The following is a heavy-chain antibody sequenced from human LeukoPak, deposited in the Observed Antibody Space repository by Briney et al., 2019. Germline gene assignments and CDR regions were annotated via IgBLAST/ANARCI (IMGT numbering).Heavy chain of an antibody. D-gene: IGHD3-22*01. Sequence: GASVKVSCKASGYTFTSYAMHWVRQAPGQRLEWMGWINAGNGNTKYSQKFQGRVTITRDTSASTAYMELSSLRSEDTAVYYCARDTYYYDSSGYSLTGDYWGQGTLVTVSS. CDR1: GYTFTSYA. J-gene: IGHJ4*02. CDR3: ARDTYYYDSSGYSLTGDY. V-gene: IGHV1-3*01. CDR2: INAGNGNT.